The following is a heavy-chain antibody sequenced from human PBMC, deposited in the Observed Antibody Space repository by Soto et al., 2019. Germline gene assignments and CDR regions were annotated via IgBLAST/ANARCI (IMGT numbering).Heavy chain of an antibody. V-gene: IGHV3-23*01. CDR1: GFTFSSCA. CDR2: ISGNGGST. J-gene: IGHJ3*01. Sequence: GGSLRLSCAASGFTFSSCAMGWVRQAPGKGLEWVSGISGNGGSTYYADSVKGRFTISRDNAKNTLYLQMHSLRAEDTALYFCVRDRGYPDSFDVWGRGTMVTVSS. D-gene: IGHD1-1*01. CDR3: VRDRGYPDSFDV.